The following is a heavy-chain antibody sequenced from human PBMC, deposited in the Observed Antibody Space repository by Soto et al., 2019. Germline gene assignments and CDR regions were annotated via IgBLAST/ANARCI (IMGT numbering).Heavy chain of an antibody. D-gene: IGHD1-7*01. CDR3: ARASGGGGGTTSY. V-gene: IGHV1-18*01. CDR1: GDILSNFG. CDR2: ISAYNGNT. J-gene: IGHJ4*01. Sequence: QVQLVQSGPAVKKPGASAKVSCKTSGDILSNFGISWMRQVPGKGLEWMGWISAYNGNTNYAQKFQDRVTLTTDTSTNTAYMELRSLRSDDTAVYYCARASGGGGGTTSYLGHGTLVTVSS.